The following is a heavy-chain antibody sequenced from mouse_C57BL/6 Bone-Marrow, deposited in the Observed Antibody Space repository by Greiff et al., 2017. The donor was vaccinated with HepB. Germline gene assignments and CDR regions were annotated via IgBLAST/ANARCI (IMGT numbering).Heavy chain of an antibody. CDR1: GYTFTGYW. J-gene: IGHJ3*01. CDR3: ARSPLYYYGSSLFAY. CDR2: ILPGSGST. D-gene: IGHD1-1*01. V-gene: IGHV1-9*01. Sequence: QVQLQQSGAELMKPGASVKLSCKATGYTFTGYWIEWVKPRPGHGLEWIGEILPGSGSTNYNEKFKGKATFTADTSSNTAYMQLSSLTTEDSAIYYCARSPLYYYGSSLFAYWGKGTLVTVSA.